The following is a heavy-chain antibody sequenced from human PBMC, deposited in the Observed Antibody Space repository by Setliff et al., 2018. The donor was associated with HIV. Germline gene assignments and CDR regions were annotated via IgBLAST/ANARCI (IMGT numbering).Heavy chain of an antibody. Sequence: GSLRLSCAASGFSVSYKYMSWVRQAPGKGLEWVSVIYTGGSTHYADSVKGRFVISRDNSKNTVYLQMNRLRVEDTAVYYCARDQSIFAEPAIMAARPRYYYGMDVWGHGTTVTVSS. CDR3: ARDQSIFAEPAIMAARPRYYYGMDV. J-gene: IGHJ6*02. CDR1: GFSVSYKY. V-gene: IGHV3-66*01. D-gene: IGHD6-6*01. CDR2: IYTGGST.